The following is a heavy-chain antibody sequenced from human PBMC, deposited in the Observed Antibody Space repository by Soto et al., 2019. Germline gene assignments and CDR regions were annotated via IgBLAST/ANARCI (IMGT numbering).Heavy chain of an antibody. D-gene: IGHD2-15*01. V-gene: IGHV1-46*01. CDR2: INPSGGST. Sequence: GASVKVSCKASGYTFTSYYMHWVRQAPGQGLEWMGIINPSGGSTSYAQKFQGRVTMTRDTSTSTVYMELSSLRSDDTAVYYCARAEVVAATPAYYYYGMDVWGQGTTVTVSS. J-gene: IGHJ6*02. CDR3: ARAEVVAATPAYYYYGMDV. CDR1: GYTFTSYY.